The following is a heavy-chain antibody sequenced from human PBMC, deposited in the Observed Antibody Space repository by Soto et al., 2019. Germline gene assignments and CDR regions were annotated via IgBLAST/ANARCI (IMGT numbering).Heavy chain of an antibody. V-gene: IGHV4-31*03. CDR3: ARVNYGDYLLDY. D-gene: IGHD4-17*01. CDR1: GGSISSGGYY. Sequence: SETLSLTCTVSGGSISSGGYYWSWIRQHPGKGLEWIGYIYYSGSTYYNPSLKSRVTISVDTSKNQFSLKLSSVTAADTAVYYCARVNYGDYLLDYWGQGTLVTVSS. J-gene: IGHJ4*02. CDR2: IYYSGST.